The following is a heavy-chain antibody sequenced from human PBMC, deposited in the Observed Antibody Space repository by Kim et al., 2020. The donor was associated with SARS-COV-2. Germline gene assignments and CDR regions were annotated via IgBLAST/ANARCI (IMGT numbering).Heavy chain of an antibody. Sequence: SVKVSCKASGGTFSSYAISWVRQAPGQGLEWMGRIIPILGIANYAQKFQGRVTITADKSTSTAYMELSSLRSEDTAVYYCARDPVGGWFGPWFDPWGQGTLVTVSS. D-gene: IGHD3-10*01. CDR3: ARDPVGGWFGPWFDP. V-gene: IGHV1-69*04. CDR2: IIPILGIA. CDR1: GGTFSSYA. J-gene: IGHJ5*02.